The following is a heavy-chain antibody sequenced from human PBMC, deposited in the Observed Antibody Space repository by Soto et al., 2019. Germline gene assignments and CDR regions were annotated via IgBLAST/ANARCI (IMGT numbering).Heavy chain of an antibody. CDR3: ARDYSSSPSPGYYYYYYGMDV. D-gene: IGHD6-13*01. V-gene: IGHV1-46*01. CDR1: GYTFTSYY. Sequence: WASVKVSCKASGYTFTSYYMHWVRQAPGQGLEWMGIINPSGGSTSYAQKFQGRVTMTRDTSTSTVYMELSSLRSEDTAVYYCARDYSSSPSPGYYYYYYGMDVWGQGTTVTVSS. CDR2: INPSGGST. J-gene: IGHJ6*02.